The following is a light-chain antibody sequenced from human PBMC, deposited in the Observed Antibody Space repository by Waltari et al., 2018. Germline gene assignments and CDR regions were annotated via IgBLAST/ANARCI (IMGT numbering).Light chain of an antibody. CDR1: SSDVGSYNR. J-gene: IGLJ3*02. V-gene: IGLV2-14*01. Sequence: QSALTQPASVSGSPGQSITISCTGTSSDVGSYNRVPWFQPSPGHAPRLMIYEVTNRPPGVSYRFSGSRAGNTASLTISGLQAEDEGDYYCSSFTVSSTWVFGTGTKLTVL. CDR2: EVT. CDR3: SSFTVSSTWV.